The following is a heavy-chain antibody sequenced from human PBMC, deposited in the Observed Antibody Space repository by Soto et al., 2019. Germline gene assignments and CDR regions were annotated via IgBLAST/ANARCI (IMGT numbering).Heavy chain of an antibody. CDR2: IIPILGIA. D-gene: IGHD5-12*01. Sequence: SVKVSCKASGGTFSSYTISWVRQAPGQGLEWMGRIIPILGIANYAQKFQGRVTITADKSTSTAYMELSSLRSEDTAVYYCARRDRYRGYDFAASFDYWGQGTLVTVS. V-gene: IGHV1-69*02. CDR3: ARRDRYRGYDFAASFDY. CDR1: GGTFSSYT. J-gene: IGHJ4*02.